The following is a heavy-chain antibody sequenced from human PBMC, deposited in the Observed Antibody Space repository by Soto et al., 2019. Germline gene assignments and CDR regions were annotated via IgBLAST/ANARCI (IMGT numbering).Heavy chain of an antibody. J-gene: IGHJ4*02. CDR2: IYYSGST. V-gene: IGHV4-39*01. CDR3: AQYRRSGYFDR. CDR1: GGSISSSDYY. Sequence: PSETLSLTCTVSGGSISSSDYYWDWIRQPPGKGLEWIGNIYYSGSTYYNPSLKSRVTISVDTSKNQFSLKVTSVTAADTAVYYCAQYRRSGYFDRWGQGTLVTVS. D-gene: IGHD6-6*01.